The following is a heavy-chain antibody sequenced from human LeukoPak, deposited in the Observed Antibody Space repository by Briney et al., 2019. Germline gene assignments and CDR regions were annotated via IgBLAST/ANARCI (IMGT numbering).Heavy chain of an antibody. V-gene: IGHV1-8*02. CDR2: ISAYNGNT. Sequence: ASVKVSCKASGYTFTSYYMHWVRQAPGQGLEWMGWISAYNGNTGYAQKFQGRVTMTRNTSISTAYMELSSLRSEDTAVYYCARGRDYYYYYYMDVWGKGTTVTVSS. CDR1: GYTFTSYY. J-gene: IGHJ6*03. CDR3: ARGRDYYYYYYMDV.